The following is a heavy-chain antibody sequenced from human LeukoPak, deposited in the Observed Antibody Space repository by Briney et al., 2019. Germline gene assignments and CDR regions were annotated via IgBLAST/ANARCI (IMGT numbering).Heavy chain of an antibody. J-gene: IGHJ4*02. CDR2: ISYDGSNK. CDR1: GVTFSSYC. D-gene: IGHD4-23*01. CDR3: AKRGDYGGNSPFDY. V-gene: IGHV3-30*18. Sequence: SLTLSCAASGVTFSSYCRRWVRQAPGKGLEWVAVISYDGSNKYYADSVTGRFTISRDNSKNTLYLQMNSLRAEDTAVYYCAKRGDYGGNSPFDYWGQGTLVTVSS.